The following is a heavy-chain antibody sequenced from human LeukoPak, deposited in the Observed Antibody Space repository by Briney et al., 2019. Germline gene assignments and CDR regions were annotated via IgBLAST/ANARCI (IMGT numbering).Heavy chain of an antibody. CDR1: GFTFSSYA. D-gene: IGHD1-26*01. Sequence: PGGSLRLSCAASGFTFSSYAMHWVRQAPGKGLEWVAVISYDGSNKHYADSVKGRFTISRDNAQNSLYLQMNSLRAEDTAVYYCARESSGTYYLKQWGQGTLVTVYS. CDR2: ISYDGSNK. CDR3: ARESSGTYYLKQ. J-gene: IGHJ4*02. V-gene: IGHV3-30-3*01.